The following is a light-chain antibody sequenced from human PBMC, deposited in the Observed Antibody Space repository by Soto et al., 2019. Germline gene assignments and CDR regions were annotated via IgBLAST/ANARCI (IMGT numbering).Light chain of an antibody. J-gene: IGKJ4*01. CDR2: DAS. Sequence: DIQMTQSPSSLSASVGDSATISCQASQGISNSLNWNQQKPGKPPKVLNYDASNLEPGVPARSSGTGAGTEFTLTITPLQPEDVATYYCQQFAPLPSCGGGTKVEIK. CDR3: QQFAPLPS. CDR1: QGISNS. V-gene: IGKV1-33*01.